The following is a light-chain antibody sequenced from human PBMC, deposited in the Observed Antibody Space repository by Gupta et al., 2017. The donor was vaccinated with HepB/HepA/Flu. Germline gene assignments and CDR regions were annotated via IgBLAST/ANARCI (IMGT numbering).Light chain of an antibody. Sequence: QSVLTQPPSASGTPGQTVTVSCSGLSSNIGSNSVYWYQQLPSAAPKLLIHTNNQRPPGVPDRFSASKSGTSASLAIRGLRSEDEADYYCAAWDDSLSGYWVFGGGTKLTVL. CDR3: AAWDDSLSGYWV. J-gene: IGLJ3*02. CDR1: SSNIGSNS. V-gene: IGLV1-47*01. CDR2: TNN.